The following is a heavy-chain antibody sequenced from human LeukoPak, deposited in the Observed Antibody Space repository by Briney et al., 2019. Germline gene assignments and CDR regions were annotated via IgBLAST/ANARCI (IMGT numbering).Heavy chain of an antibody. J-gene: IGHJ4*02. CDR1: GFTFSNAW. CDR3: ATMASYSGYDFDY. CDR2: LYSHGNT. Sequence: GGSLRLSCAASGFTFSNAWMSWVRQTPGKGLEWVSILYSHGNTYYADSVRGRFTISTDNSKNTLYLQMNSLRTEDTAVYYCATMASYSGYDFDYWGQGTLVTVSS. V-gene: IGHV3-53*01. D-gene: IGHD5-12*01.